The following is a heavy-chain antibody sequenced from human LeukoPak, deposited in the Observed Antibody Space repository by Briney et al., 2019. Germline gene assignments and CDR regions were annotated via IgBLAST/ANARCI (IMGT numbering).Heavy chain of an antibody. CDR1: GGSIISYF. J-gene: IGHJ4*02. CDR2: IFDSGTTNYNPST. D-gene: IGHD5-12*01. CDR3: ARGGVTTIAQYDY. Sequence: SETLSFTCTVSGGSIISYFWSWIRQPPGKGPEWIGYIFDSGTTNYNPSTNYNPSLKSRVTVSLDTSKNHFSLKLSSVTAADTAVYFCARGGVTTIAQYDYWGQGILVTVSS. V-gene: IGHV4-59*01.